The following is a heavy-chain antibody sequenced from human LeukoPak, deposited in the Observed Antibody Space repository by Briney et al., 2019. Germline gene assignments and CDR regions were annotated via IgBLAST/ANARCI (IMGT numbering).Heavy chain of an antibody. CDR3: AKCIQEYQLHKFGGFYYYYYMDV. D-gene: IGHD2-2*01. J-gene: IGHJ6*03. V-gene: IGHV3-23*01. CDR1: GFTLSTYA. CDR2: TSSSDAGT. Sequence: GGSLRLSCAASGFTLSTYAMSWVRQTPGKGLEWVAATSSSDAGTYHADSVRGRFTISRDNSKNTLYLQMNSLRAEDTAVYYCAKCIQEYQLHKFGGFYYYYYMDVWGKGTTVTISS.